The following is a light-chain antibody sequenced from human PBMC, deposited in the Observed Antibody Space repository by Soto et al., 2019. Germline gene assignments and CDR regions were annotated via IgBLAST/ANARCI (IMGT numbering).Light chain of an antibody. V-gene: IGKV3-20*01. J-gene: IGKJ1*01. CDR1: QSVSSIY. CDR3: QQYGGSWT. CDR2: GAS. Sequence: EIVLTQSPGTLSLSPGERATLSCRASQSVSSIYLDWYQQKPGQAPRLVIYGASNRATGVPDRFSGSGSGTVFSLTISRLEHEDFAVYYCQQYGGSWTFGQGTKVEIK.